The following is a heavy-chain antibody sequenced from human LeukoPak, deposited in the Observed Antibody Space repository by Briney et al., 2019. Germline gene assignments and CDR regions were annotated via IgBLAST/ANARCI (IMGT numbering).Heavy chain of an antibody. D-gene: IGHD3-9*01. V-gene: IGHV1-18*01. Sequence: GASVKVSCKASGYTFTSYGISWVRQAPGQGLEWMRWISAYNGNTNYAQKLQGRVTMTTDTSTSTAYMELRSLRSDDTAVYYCARGLRYFDWFPPLDYWGQGTLVTVSS. CDR3: ARGLRYFDWFPPLDY. CDR1: GYTFTSYG. CDR2: ISAYNGNT. J-gene: IGHJ4*02.